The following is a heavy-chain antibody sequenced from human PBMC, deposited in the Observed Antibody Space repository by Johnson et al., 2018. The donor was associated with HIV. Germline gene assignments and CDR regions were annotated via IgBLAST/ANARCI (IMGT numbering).Heavy chain of an antibody. V-gene: IGHV3-23*04. CDR3: ARGVGDGYNLSAFDI. J-gene: IGHJ3*02. Sequence: QLVASGGGLVQPGGSLRLSCAASGFTFSSYAMSWVRQAPGKGLKWVSAISGGGGSTDYADSVTGRVTISRDNSKNTLYLQMNSLRAEDTAVYYCARGVGDGYNLSAFDIWGQGTMVTVSS. CDR2: ISGGGGST. D-gene: IGHD5-24*01. CDR1: GFTFSSYA.